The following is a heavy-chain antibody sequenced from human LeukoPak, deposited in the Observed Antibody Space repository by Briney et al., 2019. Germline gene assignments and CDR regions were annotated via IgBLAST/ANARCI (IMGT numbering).Heavy chain of an antibody. CDR3: AGPGGYYYDSSGYAAFDI. Sequence: SETLSLTCTVSGYSISSGYYWGWIRQPPGKGLEGFGSIYHSGSTYYNPSLKSRVTISVDTSKNQFSLKLSSVTAADTAVYYCAGPGGYYYDSSGYAAFDIWGQGTMVTVSS. J-gene: IGHJ3*02. V-gene: IGHV4-38-2*02. CDR1: GYSISSGYY. CDR2: IYHSGST. D-gene: IGHD3-22*01.